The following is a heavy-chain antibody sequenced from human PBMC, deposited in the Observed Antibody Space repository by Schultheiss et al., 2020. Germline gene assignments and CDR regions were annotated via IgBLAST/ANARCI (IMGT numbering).Heavy chain of an antibody. CDR3: ARDIVPCCSSTSCYMIDY. J-gene: IGHJ4*02. Sequence: GGSLRLSCAASGFTFSSYAMSWIRQAPGKGLEWVSAISGSGGSTYYADSVKGRFTISRDNSKNTLYLQMNSLRAEDTAVYYCARDIVPCCSSTSCYMIDYWGQGTLVTVSS. CDR1: GFTFSSYA. CDR2: ISGSGGST. V-gene: IGHV3-23*01. D-gene: IGHD2-2*02.